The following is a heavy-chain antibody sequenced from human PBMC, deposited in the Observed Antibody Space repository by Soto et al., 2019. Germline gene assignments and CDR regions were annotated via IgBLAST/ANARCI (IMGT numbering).Heavy chain of an antibody. D-gene: IGHD6-13*01. CDR2: ISSSSSYI. CDR3: APPFPFIYSSSWYIFGGVFDM. Sequence: PGGSLRLSCAASGFTFSSYSMNWVRQAPGKGLEWVSSISSSSSYIYYADSVKGRFTISRDNAKNSLYLQMNSLRAEDTAVYYCAPPFPFIYSSSWYIFGGVFDMWAQGTRAT. CDR1: GFTFSSYS. J-gene: IGHJ3*02. V-gene: IGHV3-21*01.